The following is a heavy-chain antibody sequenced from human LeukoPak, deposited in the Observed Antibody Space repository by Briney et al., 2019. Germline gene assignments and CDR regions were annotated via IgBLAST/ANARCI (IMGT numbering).Heavy chain of an antibody. J-gene: IGHJ1*01. CDR2: IIPIFGIA. D-gene: IGHD1-26*01. V-gene: IGHV1-69*04. CDR3: ARESPIGWSYNGYFQH. CDR1: GGTFSSYA. Sequence: SVKLSCKASGGTFSSYAISWVRQAPGQGLEWMGRIIPIFGIANYAQKFQGRVTITEDKSTSTAYMELSSLRSEDTAVYYCARESPIGWSYNGYFQHWGQGTLVTVSS.